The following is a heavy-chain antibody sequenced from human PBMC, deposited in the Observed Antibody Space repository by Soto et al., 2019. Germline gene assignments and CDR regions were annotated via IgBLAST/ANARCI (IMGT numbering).Heavy chain of an antibody. J-gene: IGHJ6*02. CDR2: IKQDGSEK. V-gene: IGHV3-7*01. CDR3: ARDLMGQQLAYYYYGMDV. D-gene: IGHD6-13*01. CDR1: GFTFSSYW. Sequence: PGGSLRLSCAASGFTFSSYWMSWVRQAPGKGLEWVANIKQDGSEKYYVDSVKGRFTISRDNSKNTLYLQMNSLRAEDTAVYYCARDLMGQQLAYYYYGMDVWGQGTTVTVSS.